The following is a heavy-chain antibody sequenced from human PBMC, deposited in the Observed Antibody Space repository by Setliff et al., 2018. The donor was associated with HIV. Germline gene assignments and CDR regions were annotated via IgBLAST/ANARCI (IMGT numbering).Heavy chain of an antibody. CDR3: ARHHYSNWFDP. D-gene: IGHD2-15*01. J-gene: IGHJ5*02. V-gene: IGHV4-39*01. CDR1: GDSISSSSYY. Sequence: SETLSLTCTVSGDSISSSSYYWGWIRQPPGKGLEWIGSIYYSGSTYYNPSLKSRVTISVDTSKNQFSLKLSSVTAADTAVYYCARHHYSNWFDPWGQGTLVTVSS. CDR2: IYYSGST.